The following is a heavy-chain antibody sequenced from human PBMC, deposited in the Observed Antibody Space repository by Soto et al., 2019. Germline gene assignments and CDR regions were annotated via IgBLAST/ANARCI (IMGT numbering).Heavy chain of an antibody. CDR2: ISHSGTT. Sequence: QVHLQQWGAGLLKPSETVSLTCAVYGGSFSGYNWNWIRQPPGKGLEWIGEISHSGTTTYSPSLKSRVTISVDTSKKQFSLKLSSVTAADTAVYYCASRPYYDILTGYYIAAVRYWFDPWGQGTLVTVAS. J-gene: IGHJ5*02. CDR1: GGSFSGYN. V-gene: IGHV4-34*01. CDR3: ASRPYYDILTGYYIAAVRYWFDP. D-gene: IGHD3-9*01.